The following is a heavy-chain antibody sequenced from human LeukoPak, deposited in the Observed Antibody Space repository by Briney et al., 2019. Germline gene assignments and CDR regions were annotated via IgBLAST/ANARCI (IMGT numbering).Heavy chain of an antibody. Sequence: GGSLRLSCAASGFTFSDFGMNWVRQAAGKGLEWVAHIKEDESEKHYVDSVKGRFTVSRDNAENSVSLQMNSLRVEDTGVYYCARGRLFYGWGMDVWGQGTTVIVSS. D-gene: IGHD2/OR15-2a*01. V-gene: IGHV3-7*01. CDR3: ARGRLFYGWGMDV. CDR1: GFTFSDFG. J-gene: IGHJ6*02. CDR2: IKEDESEK.